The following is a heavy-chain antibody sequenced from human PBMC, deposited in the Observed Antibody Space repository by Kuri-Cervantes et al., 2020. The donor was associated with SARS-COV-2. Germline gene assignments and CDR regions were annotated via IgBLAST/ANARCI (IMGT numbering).Heavy chain of an antibody. CDR2: INPSGGST. J-gene: IGHJ6*02. V-gene: IGHV1-46*01. D-gene: IGHD2-2*01. CDR1: GYTFTSYY. Sequence: ASVKVSCKASGYTFTSYYMHWVRQAPGQGLEWMGIINPSGGSTSYAQKFQGRVTMTRDTSTSTVYMELSSLGSEDTAVYYCAREDIVVVPAAIVWYYYYGMDVWGQGTTVTVSS. CDR3: AREDIVVVPAAIVWYYYYGMDV.